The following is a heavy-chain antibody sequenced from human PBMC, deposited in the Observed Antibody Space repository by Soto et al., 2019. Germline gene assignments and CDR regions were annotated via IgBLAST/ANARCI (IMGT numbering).Heavy chain of an antibody. CDR3: ARGGGWGRVGS. Sequence: QVQVQESGPGLVKPAETLSLTCTVSGGSISGDNSYWIWIRQPPGEGLEWIGYIHYSGNTHYNPSLRSRITISGDTSKNQISLKMSSVTTADTAVYYCARGGGWGRVGSWGQGILVTVSS. J-gene: IGHJ5*02. CDR2: IHYSGNT. CDR1: GGSISGDNSY. V-gene: IGHV4-30-4*01. D-gene: IGHD6-19*01.